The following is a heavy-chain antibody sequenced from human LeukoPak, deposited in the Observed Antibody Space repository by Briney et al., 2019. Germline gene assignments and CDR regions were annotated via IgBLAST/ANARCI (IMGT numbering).Heavy chain of an antibody. V-gene: IGHV4-39*01. CDR3: ARGTGDSCKD. CDR2: IYYSGST. D-gene: IGHD3-22*01. Sequence: SETLSLTCTVSGGSISSSSYYWGWIRQPPGKGLEWIGSIYYSGSTYYNPSLKSRVTISVDTSKNQFSLQLNSVTPEDTAVYYCARGTGDSCKDWGLGTLVTVSS. CDR1: GGSISSSSYY. J-gene: IGHJ4*02.